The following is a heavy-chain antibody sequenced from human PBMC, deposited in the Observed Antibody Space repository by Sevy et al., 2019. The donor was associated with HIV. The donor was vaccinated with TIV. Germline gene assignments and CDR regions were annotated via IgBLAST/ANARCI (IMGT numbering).Heavy chain of an antibody. CDR2: ISGSGYAT. D-gene: IGHD3-3*01. CDR3: AKVRVTVFGVVVTFDS. Sequence: GGSLRLSCAASGFTFDSYAMHWVRQVAGKGLEWVSTISGSGYATYYADSVKGRFIISRDTSRKTLYLQMNSLRVEDSAVYFCAKVRVTVFGVVVTFDSWGQGTLVTVSS. CDR1: GFTFDSYA. J-gene: IGHJ4*02. V-gene: IGHV3-23*01.